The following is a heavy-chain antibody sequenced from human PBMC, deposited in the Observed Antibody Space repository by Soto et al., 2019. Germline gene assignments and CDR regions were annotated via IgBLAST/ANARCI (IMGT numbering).Heavy chain of an antibody. J-gene: IGHJ4*02. V-gene: IGHV3-15*07. CDR3: TTDFRDYGDYRGLDGY. CDR2: IKSKTDGGTT. CDR1: GFTFSNAW. Sequence: EVQLVESGGGLVKPGGSLRLSCAASGFTFSNAWMNWVRQAPGKGLEWVGRIKSKTDGGTTVYAAPVKGRFTISRDDSKNTLYLQMNSLKTEDTAVYYCTTDFRDYGDYRGLDGYWGQGTLVTVSS. D-gene: IGHD4-17*01.